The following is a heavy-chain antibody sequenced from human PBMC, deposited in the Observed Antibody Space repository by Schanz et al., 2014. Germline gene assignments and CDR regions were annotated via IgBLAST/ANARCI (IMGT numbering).Heavy chain of an antibody. Sequence: EVQLVESGGGLVKPGGSLSLSCAASGFTFSSYSMHWIRQAPGKGLEWVSYIPVGNNYIYYADSVKGRFTISRDNPKNSLYLQMNSLRVEDTAVYYCAREDMLRGIRAFDIWGQGTMVTVSS. D-gene: IGHD3-10*01. J-gene: IGHJ3*02. V-gene: IGHV3-21*01. CDR1: GFTFSSYS. CDR3: AREDMLRGIRAFDI. CDR2: IPVGNNYI.